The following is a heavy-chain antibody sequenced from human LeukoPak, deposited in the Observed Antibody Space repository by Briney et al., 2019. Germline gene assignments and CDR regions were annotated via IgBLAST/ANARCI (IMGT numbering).Heavy chain of an antibody. J-gene: IGHJ5*02. V-gene: IGHV4-39*07. CDR1: GGSISSSSYY. Sequence: SETLSLTCTVSGGSISSSSYYWGWIRQPPGKGLEWIGSIYYSGSTYYNPSLKSRVTISLDTSKNQFSLKLSSVTAADTAVYYCVRAKISAAGVWLFDPWGQGTLITVSS. D-gene: IGHD6-13*01. CDR2: IYYSGST. CDR3: VRAKISAAGVWLFDP.